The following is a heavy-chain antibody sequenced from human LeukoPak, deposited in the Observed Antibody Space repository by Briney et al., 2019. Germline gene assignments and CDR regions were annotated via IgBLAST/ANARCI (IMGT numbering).Heavy chain of an antibody. J-gene: IGHJ3*02. CDR1: GGTFSSYA. D-gene: IGHD5-24*01. V-gene: IGHV1-69*05. Sequence: GASVKVSCKASGGTFSSYAISWVRQAPGQGLEWMGGIIPIFGTANYAQKFQGRVTITTDESTSTAYMELSSLRSEDTAVYYCARGGEMATIIGDAFDIWGQGTMVTASS. CDR2: IIPIFGTA. CDR3: ARGGEMATIIGDAFDI.